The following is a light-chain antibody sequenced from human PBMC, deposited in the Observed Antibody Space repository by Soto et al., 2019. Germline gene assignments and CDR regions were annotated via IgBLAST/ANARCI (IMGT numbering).Light chain of an antibody. J-gene: IGKJ1*01. CDR3: QQYNNWPRT. Sequence: EIVMTQSPATLSVSPGERATLSCRASQSVSSNLAWYQQKPGQAPRLLIYGASTRATGIPARFSGSASGTEFTLTISSLQSEDFEVYYYQQYNNWPRTFGQGTKVEIK. CDR1: QSVSSN. CDR2: GAS. V-gene: IGKV3-15*01.